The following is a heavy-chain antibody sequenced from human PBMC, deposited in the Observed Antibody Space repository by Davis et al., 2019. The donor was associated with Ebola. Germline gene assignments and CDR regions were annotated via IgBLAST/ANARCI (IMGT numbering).Heavy chain of an antibody. CDR3: ARGMGATGDDAFDI. D-gene: IGHD1-26*01. CDR1: GYTFTSYD. V-gene: IGHV1-69*04. J-gene: IGHJ3*02. Sequence: SVKVSCKASGYTFTSYDINWVRQAPGQGLEWMGRIIPILGIANYAQKFQGRVTITADKSTSTAYMELSSLRSEDTAVYYCARGMGATGDDAFDIWGQGTMVTVSS. CDR2: IIPILGIA.